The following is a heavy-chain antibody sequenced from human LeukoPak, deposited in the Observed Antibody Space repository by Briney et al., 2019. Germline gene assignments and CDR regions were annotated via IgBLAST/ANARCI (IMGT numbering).Heavy chain of an antibody. D-gene: IGHD3-16*02. V-gene: IGHV4-4*02. CDR1: GGSITQTNY. J-gene: IGHJ4*02. CDR2: VNLQGGT. CDR3: AREGGSYRPLDY. Sequence: PSEALSLTRAVSGGSITQTNYWTWVRQPPGKGLEWIGEVNLQGGTNYYPSLLRRVDISVDTSANHVSLQVTSVTAADTAVYYCAREGGSYRPLDYSGEGTLVTVSS.